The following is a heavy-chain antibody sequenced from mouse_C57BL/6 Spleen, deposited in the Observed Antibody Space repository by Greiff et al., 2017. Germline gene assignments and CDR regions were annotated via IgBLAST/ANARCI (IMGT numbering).Heavy chain of an antibody. CDR1: GYTFTSYG. J-gene: IGHJ2*01. V-gene: IGHV1-81*01. D-gene: IGHD1-1*01. CDR3: ARNSPNYYGSSSNYFDD. Sequence: QVQLKQSGAELARPGASVKLSCKASGYTFTSYGISWVKQRTGQGLEWIGEIYPRSGNTYYNEKFKGKATLTADKSSSTAYMELRSLTSEDSAVYFCARNSPNYYGSSSNYFDDWGQGTTLTVSS. CDR2: IYPRSGNT.